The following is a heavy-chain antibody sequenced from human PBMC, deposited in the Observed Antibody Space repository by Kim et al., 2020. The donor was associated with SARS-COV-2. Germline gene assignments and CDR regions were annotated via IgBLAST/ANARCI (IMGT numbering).Heavy chain of an antibody. CDR2: ISYDGSNK. CDR1: GFTFSSHA. V-gene: IGHV3-30-3*01. J-gene: IGHJ2*01. Sequence: GGSLRLSCAASGFTFSSHAMHWVRQAPGKGLEWVAVISYDGSNKYYADSVKGRFTISRDNSKNTLYLQMNSLRAEDTAVYYCARFPVVPAAILGYFDLWGRGTLVTVSS. CDR3: ARFPVVPAAILGYFDL. D-gene: IGHD2-2*02.